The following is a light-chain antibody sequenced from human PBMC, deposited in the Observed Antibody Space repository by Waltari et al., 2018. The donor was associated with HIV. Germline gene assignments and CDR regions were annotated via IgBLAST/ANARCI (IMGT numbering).Light chain of an antibody. J-gene: IGLJ2*01. CDR3: SSYSGSNTWV. CDR1: SSDVGGYNY. Sequence: QSALTQPPSASGSPGQSVTISCTGTSSDVGGYNYVSWYQQLPGRAPKLRFYDVTKRPSRVPDRFSGSKSGNTAPLTVSGLQAEDEADYFCSSYSGSNTWVFGGGTKLTVL. CDR2: DVT. V-gene: IGLV2-8*01.